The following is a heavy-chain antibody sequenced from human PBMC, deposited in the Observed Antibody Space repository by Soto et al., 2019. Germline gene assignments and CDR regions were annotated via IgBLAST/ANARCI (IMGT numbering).Heavy chain of an antibody. Sequence: EVQLVESGGGLIQPGGSLRLSCAVSGLTVSSNYMTWVRQAPGKGLEWLSVIYSGGSTYYADSVKGRFTISRDISKNTLYLQMNSLRAEDTAVYYCARSSNCGGDCYVDYWGQGTLVTVSS. V-gene: IGHV3-53*01. CDR2: IYSGGST. CDR1: GLTVSSNY. D-gene: IGHD2-21*02. J-gene: IGHJ4*02. CDR3: ARSSNCGGDCYVDY.